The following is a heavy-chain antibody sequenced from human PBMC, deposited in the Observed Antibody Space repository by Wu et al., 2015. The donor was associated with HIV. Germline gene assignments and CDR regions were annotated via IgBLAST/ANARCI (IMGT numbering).Heavy chain of an antibody. CDR2: INLNSGAT. D-gene: IGHD6-6*01. Sequence: QVQLVQSGAEVKKPGASVKVSCKASGYTFTGYFMHWVRLAPGQGLEWMGWINLNSGATNYAQKFQGRVTMTRDTSISTAYMELNRMRSDDTAVFYCARLGYSSSSAQYYYYMDVWGKGTAVTVSS. V-gene: IGHV1-2*02. CDR3: ARLGYSSSSAQYYYYMDV. J-gene: IGHJ6*03. CDR1: GYTFTGYF.